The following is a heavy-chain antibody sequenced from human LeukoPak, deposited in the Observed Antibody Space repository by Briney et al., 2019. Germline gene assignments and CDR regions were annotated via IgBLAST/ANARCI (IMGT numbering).Heavy chain of an antibody. CDR3: AHYYDSSGYYFNWFDP. Sequence: SETLSLTCTVSGGSISSSSYYWGWIRQPPGKGLEWIGGIYYSGSTYYNPSLKSRVTISVDTSKNQFSLKLSSVTAADTAVYYCAHYYDSSGYYFNWFDPWGQGTLVTVSS. CDR1: GGSISSSSYY. V-gene: IGHV4-39*01. J-gene: IGHJ5*02. CDR2: IYYSGST. D-gene: IGHD3-22*01.